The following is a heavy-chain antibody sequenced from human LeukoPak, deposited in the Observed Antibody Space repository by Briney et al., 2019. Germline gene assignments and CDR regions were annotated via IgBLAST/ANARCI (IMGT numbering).Heavy chain of an antibody. CDR3: ARERYSGYDINWFDP. J-gene: IGHJ5*02. Sequence: GGSLRLSCAASGFTFSSYAMSWVRQAPGKGLEWVSAISGSGGSTYYADSVKGRFTISRDNSKNTLYLQMNSLRAEDTAVYYCARERYSGYDINWFDPWGQGTLVTVSS. CDR2: ISGSGGST. D-gene: IGHD5-12*01. V-gene: IGHV3-23*01. CDR1: GFTFSSYA.